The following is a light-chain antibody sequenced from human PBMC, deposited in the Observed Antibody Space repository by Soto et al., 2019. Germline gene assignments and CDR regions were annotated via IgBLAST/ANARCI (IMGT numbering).Light chain of an antibody. CDR2: GAS. V-gene: IGKV3-20*01. J-gene: IGKJ5*01. Sequence: EIVLTQSPGTLSLSPGERATLSCRASQSVSSSYLAWYQQKPGQAPRLLIYGASSRATGIPDRFSGSGSGTDFTLTISRLEPEDFAVYYCPQHGSSPPLTFGQGTRLEIK. CDR3: PQHGSSPPLT. CDR1: QSVSSSY.